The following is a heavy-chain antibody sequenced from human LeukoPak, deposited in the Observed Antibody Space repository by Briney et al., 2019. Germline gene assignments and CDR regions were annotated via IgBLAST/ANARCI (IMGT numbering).Heavy chain of an antibody. CDR2: IYYSGGT. D-gene: IGHD5-24*01. Sequence: SQTLSLTCTVSGGSISSGDYYWSWIRQPPGKGLEWIGYIYYSGGTYYNPSLKSRLTISVDTSKNQFSLKLSSVTAADTAAYYCARKRRDGYNLGYFDYWGQGTLVTVSS. CDR1: GGSISSGDYY. V-gene: IGHV4-30-4*08. J-gene: IGHJ4*02. CDR3: ARKRRDGYNLGYFDY.